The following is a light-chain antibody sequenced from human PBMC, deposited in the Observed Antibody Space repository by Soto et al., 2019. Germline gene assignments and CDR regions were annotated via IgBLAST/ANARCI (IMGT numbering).Light chain of an antibody. V-gene: IGKV1-5*03. Sequence: DNHMTQSPSTLSASVGDRVTITCRASQSISSWLAWYQQKLGKAPNLLIYKASSLRSGVPSRFSGSGSGTEFTLTINSLQPDDFATNYCQQYNTYSTFGQGTKVDIK. J-gene: IGKJ1*01. CDR2: KAS. CDR1: QSISSW. CDR3: QQYNTYST.